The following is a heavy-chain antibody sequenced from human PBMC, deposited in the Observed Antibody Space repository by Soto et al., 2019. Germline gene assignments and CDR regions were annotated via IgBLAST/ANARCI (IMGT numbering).Heavy chain of an antibody. V-gene: IGHV3-30*18. Sequence: GSLRLSCAASGFTFSSYGMHWVRQAPGKGLEWVAVISYDGSNKYYADSVKGRFTISRDNSKNTLYLQMNSLRAEDTAVYYCAKAVGNLGVYGMDVWGQGTTVTVSS. CDR3: AKAVGNLGVYGMDV. CDR2: ISYDGSNK. D-gene: IGHD3-16*01. CDR1: GFTFSSYG. J-gene: IGHJ6*02.